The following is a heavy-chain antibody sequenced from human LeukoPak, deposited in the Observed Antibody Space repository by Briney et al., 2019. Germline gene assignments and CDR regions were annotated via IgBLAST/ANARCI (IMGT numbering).Heavy chain of an antibody. CDR1: GYTFTGYY. V-gene: IGHV1-2*02. CDR3: ARNDFWSGYPGSYMDV. D-gene: IGHD3-3*01. Sequence: GASVKASCKASGYTFTGYYMHWVRQAPGQGLEWMGWINPNSADTKYAQKFQGRVTMTRDTSISTTYMELSRLRSDDTAVYYCARNDFWSGYPGSYMDVWGKGTTVTVSS. CDR2: INPNSADT. J-gene: IGHJ6*03.